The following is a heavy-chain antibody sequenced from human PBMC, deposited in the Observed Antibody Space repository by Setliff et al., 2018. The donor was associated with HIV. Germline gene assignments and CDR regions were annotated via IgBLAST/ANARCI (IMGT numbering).Heavy chain of an antibody. J-gene: IGHJ4*02. CDR2: INWNGGST. Sequence: TGGSLRLSCAASGFTFSNYAMSWVRQAPGKGLEWVSGINWNGGSTGYADSVKGRFTISRDNAKNSLYLQMNSRRAEDTALYYCAKGDARGGYHYFAYWGQGTLVTVCS. D-gene: IGHD2-15*01. CDR3: AKGDARGGYHYFAY. CDR1: GFTFSNYA. V-gene: IGHV3-20*04.